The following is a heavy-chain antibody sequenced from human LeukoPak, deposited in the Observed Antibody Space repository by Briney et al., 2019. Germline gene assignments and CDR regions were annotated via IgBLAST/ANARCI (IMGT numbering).Heavy chain of an antibody. CDR3: AKAPRDGYNYPWFFDY. D-gene: IGHD5-24*01. V-gene: IGHV3-20*04. CDR1: GFTFDDHG. Sequence: PGGSLRLSCAASGFTFDDHGMSWVRQVPGKGLEWVSGINWNGGSTGYADSEKGRFTISRDNAKNSLYLQMNSLRAEDTALYYCAKAPRDGYNYPWFFDYWGQGTLVTVSS. J-gene: IGHJ4*02. CDR2: INWNGGST.